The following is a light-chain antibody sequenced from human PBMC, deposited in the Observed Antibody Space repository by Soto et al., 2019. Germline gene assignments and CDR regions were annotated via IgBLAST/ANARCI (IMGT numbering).Light chain of an antibody. CDR2: DDS. V-gene: IGLV3-21*02. CDR3: QVWDSSSDHYV. Sequence: SYELTRPPSVSVAPGQTARITCGGNNIGSKNVHWYQQKPGQAPVLVLYDDSDRPSGIPERFSGSNSGNTATLDISRVEAGDEADYFCQVWDSSSDHYVFGTGTKVTVL. J-gene: IGLJ1*01. CDR1: NIGSKN.